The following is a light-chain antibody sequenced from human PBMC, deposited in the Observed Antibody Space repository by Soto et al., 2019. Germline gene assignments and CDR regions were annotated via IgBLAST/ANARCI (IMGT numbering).Light chain of an antibody. CDR2: GAS. J-gene: IGKJ1*01. Sequence: EIGLTPSPGTLSLSPGDGATLSCRASQSVSSGYLAWYQQKPGQAPRLLIYGASRRATGIPDRFSGSGSGTDFTLSISRLEPEDFAVYWCQHYGNSPTFGQGTKV. V-gene: IGKV3-20*01. CDR3: QHYGNSPT. CDR1: QSVSSGY.